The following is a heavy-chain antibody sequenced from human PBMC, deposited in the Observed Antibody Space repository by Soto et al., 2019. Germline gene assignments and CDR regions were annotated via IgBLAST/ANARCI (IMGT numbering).Heavy chain of an antibody. V-gene: IGHV4-59*01. Sequence: PSETLSLTCTVSGGSISSYYWSWIRQPPGKGLEWIGYIYYSGSTNYNPSLKSRVTISVDTSKNQFSLKLSSVTAADTAVYYCARGGYSYGTTSPFDYWGQGTLVTGSS. CDR3: ARGGYSYGTTSPFDY. D-gene: IGHD5-18*01. J-gene: IGHJ4*02. CDR1: GGSISSYY. CDR2: IYYSGST.